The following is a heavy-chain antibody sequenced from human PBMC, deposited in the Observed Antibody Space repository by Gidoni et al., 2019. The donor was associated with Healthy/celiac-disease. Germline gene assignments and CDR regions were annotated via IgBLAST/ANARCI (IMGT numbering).Heavy chain of an antibody. CDR3: ARDGYSGYDGTRLDYGMDV. CDR1: GFTLTTNT. V-gene: IGHV3-21*01. J-gene: IGHJ6*02. Sequence: EVQLVESGGGLVKPGGALRLACAASGFTLTTNTMNWVRQAPGKGLEWVSSISSGSDYIFYADSVKGRFTISRDNAKNSLYLQMNSLRAEDTAVYYCARDGYSGYDGTRLDYGMDVWGHGTTVTVSS. D-gene: IGHD5-12*01. CDR2: ISSGSDYI.